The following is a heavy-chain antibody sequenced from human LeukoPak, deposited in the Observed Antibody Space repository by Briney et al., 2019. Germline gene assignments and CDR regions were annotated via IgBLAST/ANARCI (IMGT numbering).Heavy chain of an antibody. J-gene: IGHJ6*03. D-gene: IGHD2-15*01. Sequence: ASVKVSCKASGYTFTGYYMHWVRQAPGQGLEWMGWINPNSGGTNYAQKFQGRVTMTRDTSISTAYMELSRLRSDDTAVYYCARGYCSGGSCYPRGLYYYYYYMDVWGKGTTVTVSS. CDR2: INPNSGGT. CDR3: ARGYCSGGSCYPRGLYYYYYYMDV. V-gene: IGHV1-2*02. CDR1: GYTFTGYY.